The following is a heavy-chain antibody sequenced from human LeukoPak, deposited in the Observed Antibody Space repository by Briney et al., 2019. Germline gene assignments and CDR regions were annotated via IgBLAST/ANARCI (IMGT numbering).Heavy chain of an antibody. V-gene: IGHV3-21*01. D-gene: IGHD6-6*01. CDR1: GFTFSSYS. CDR3: ASRYSSSSPGDY. Sequence: GGSLRLSCAASGFTFSSYSMNWVRQAPGKGLEWVSSISSSSSYIYYADSVKGRFTISRDNAKNSLYLQMNSLRAEDTAVHYCASRYSSSSPGDYWGQGTLVTVSS. J-gene: IGHJ4*02. CDR2: ISSSSSYI.